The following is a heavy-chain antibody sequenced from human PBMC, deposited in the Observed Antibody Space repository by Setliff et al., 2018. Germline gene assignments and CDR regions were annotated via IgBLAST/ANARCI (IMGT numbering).Heavy chain of an antibody. V-gene: IGHV1-18*01. CDR1: GYNFAESI. CDR3: LRSVRYCTTIACHRTLGEEV. Sequence: ASVKVSCKASGYNFAESIVSWVRQAPGQGLEWLGWISAYNGHTYSAQKFQDRVTLTTDTSTNMAYMELRGLRSDDTAIYYCLRSVRYCTTIACHRTLGEEVWGQGTLVTVSS. CDR2: ISAYNGHT. J-gene: IGHJ4*02. D-gene: IGHD2-8*01.